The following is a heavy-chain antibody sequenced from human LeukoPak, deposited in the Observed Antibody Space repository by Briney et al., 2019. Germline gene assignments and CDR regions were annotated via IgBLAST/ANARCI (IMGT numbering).Heavy chain of an antibody. Sequence: GGSLRLSCAASGFTFSNAWMTWVRQAPGKGLEWVGRIKSNADGGTTEYAEPVKGRFIISRDDSKKTLYLQMNGLKTEDTAVYYCTTWKWLRLGSDYWGQGTLVTVSP. CDR1: GFTFSNAW. D-gene: IGHD5-12*01. V-gene: IGHV3-15*01. CDR2: IKSNADGGTT. CDR3: TTWKWLRLGSDY. J-gene: IGHJ4*02.